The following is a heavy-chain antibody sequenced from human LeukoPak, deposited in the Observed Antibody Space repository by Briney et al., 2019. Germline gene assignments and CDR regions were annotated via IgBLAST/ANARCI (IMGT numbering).Heavy chain of an antibody. D-gene: IGHD3-22*01. CDR1: GFTFSSYW. J-gene: IGHJ4*02. CDR3: AREGSSGYYYDY. Sequence: SGGSLRLSCAASGFTFSSYWRHWVRQAPGKGLVWVSRINSDGSSTSYADSVKGRFTISRDNAKNTLYLRMNSPRAEDTAVYYCAREGSSGYYYDYWGQGTLVTVSS. CDR2: INSDGSST. V-gene: IGHV3-74*01.